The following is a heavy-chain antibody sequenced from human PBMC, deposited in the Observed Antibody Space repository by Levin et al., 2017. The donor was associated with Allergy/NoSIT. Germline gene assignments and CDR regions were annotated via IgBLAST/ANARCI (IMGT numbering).Heavy chain of an antibody. J-gene: IGHJ6*02. V-gene: IGHV2-26*01. CDR2: IFSNDEK. D-gene: IGHD7-27*01. Sequence: SGPTLVKPTETLTLTCTVSGFSLSNLRMGVSWIRQPPGKALEWLAHIFSNDEKAQSTSLKSRLTISKDTSKSQVVLTLTNMDPVDTATYYCARIATGVDYYYDGLDVWGQGTTVTVSS. CDR3: ARIATGVDYYYDGLDV. CDR1: GFSLSNLRMG.